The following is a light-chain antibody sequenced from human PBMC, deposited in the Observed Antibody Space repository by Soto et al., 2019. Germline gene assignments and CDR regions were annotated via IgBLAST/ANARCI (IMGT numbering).Light chain of an antibody. V-gene: IGKV1-8*01. J-gene: IGKJ4*01. CDR2: AAS. CDR1: QGISSN. CDR3: QQYYSYPLT. Sequence: AIRMTQSPSSLSASTGDRVTITCRASQGISSNLAWYQQKPGKAPKLLIYAASTLLSGVPSRFSGSGSGTAFTLTISCLQSEDFATYYCQQYYSYPLTFGGGTKVEIK.